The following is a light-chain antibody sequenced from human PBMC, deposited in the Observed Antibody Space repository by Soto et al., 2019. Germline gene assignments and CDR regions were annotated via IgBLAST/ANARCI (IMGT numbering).Light chain of an antibody. V-gene: IGKV1-5*01. J-gene: IGKJ4*02. CDR1: QTISSW. Sequence: DIQMTQSPSTLSGSVGDRVTIPCRASQTISSWLAWYQQKPGKAPKLLIYDASSMESGVPSRCSGSGSGTNFTLTISSRLPEDFAAYYYQQLSSYPSTFGGGTKVDIK. CDR2: DAS. CDR3: QQLSSYPST.